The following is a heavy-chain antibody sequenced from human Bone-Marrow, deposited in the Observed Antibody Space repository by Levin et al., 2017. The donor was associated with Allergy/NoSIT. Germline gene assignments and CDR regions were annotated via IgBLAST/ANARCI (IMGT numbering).Heavy chain of an antibody. CDR2: ITWDGSRT. J-gene: IGHJ4*02. D-gene: IGHD4-17*01. CDR1: GFKFDDYT. Sequence: GESLKISCAASGFKFDDYTIHWVRQPPGKGLEWGSLITWDGSRTLYADSVKGRFTISRDNNKNSLHLQMNSLRSEDSAMYYCVRGSGETTSFGYWGQGSLVTVSS. CDR3: VRGSGETTSFGY. V-gene: IGHV3-43*01.